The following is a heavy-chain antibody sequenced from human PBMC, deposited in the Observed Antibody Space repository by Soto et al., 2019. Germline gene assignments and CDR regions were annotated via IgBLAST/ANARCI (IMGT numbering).Heavy chain of an antibody. Sequence: SETLSLTCAVSGGSISSYYWSWIRQPPGKGLEWIGYIYYSGSTNYNPSLKSRVTISVDTSKNQFSLKLSSVTAADTAVYYCARLQKDIVVVGPSRYYYYYYMDVWGKGTTVTVSS. CDR1: GGSISSYY. D-gene: IGHD2-2*01. CDR2: IYYSGST. CDR3: ARLQKDIVVVGPSRYYYYYYMDV. V-gene: IGHV4-59*08. J-gene: IGHJ6*03.